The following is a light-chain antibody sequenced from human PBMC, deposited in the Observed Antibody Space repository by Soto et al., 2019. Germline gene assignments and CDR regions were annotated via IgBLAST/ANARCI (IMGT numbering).Light chain of an antibody. V-gene: IGLV1-40*01. CDR1: SSNIGSGYD. CDR2: GNT. CDR3: QSYDSSLSDGV. Sequence: QSVLTQPPSVSGAPGQRVTISCTGSSSNIGSGYDVHWYQQLPGTAPKLLIYGNTNRPSGVPDRFSGSKSGTSASLAITGLRAEDEADYYCQSYDSSLSDGVFGGGTKVTVL. J-gene: IGLJ3*02.